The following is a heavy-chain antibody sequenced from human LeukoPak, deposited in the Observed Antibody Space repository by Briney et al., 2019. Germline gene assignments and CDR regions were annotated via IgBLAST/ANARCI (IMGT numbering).Heavy chain of an antibody. Sequence: PGGSLRLSCAASGFTFSSYAMHWVRQAPGKGLEWVAAISYDGSKKYYADSVKGRFTISRDNSKNTLYLQMNSLRAEDTAVYYCANFALFYPTHDAFDICGQGTMVTVSS. D-gene: IGHD3-9*01. J-gene: IGHJ3*02. CDR2: ISYDGSKK. CDR1: GFTFSSYA. CDR3: ANFALFYPTHDAFDI. V-gene: IGHV3-30*04.